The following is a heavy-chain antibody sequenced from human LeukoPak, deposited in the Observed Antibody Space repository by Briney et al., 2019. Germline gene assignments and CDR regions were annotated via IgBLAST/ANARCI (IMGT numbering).Heavy chain of an antibody. J-gene: IGHJ6*02. CDR2: INHSGST. CDR3: MRLDNSYPYGMDV. CDR1: GGSFSGYY. Sequence: SEALSLTCAVYGGSFSGYYWSWIRQPPRKGLHWIGEINHSGSTNYNPSLKSRVTISVDTSKNQLSLKLSSVTAADTAVYYCMRLDNSYPYGMDVWGQGTTVTVSS. V-gene: IGHV4-34*01. D-gene: IGHD2-2*03.